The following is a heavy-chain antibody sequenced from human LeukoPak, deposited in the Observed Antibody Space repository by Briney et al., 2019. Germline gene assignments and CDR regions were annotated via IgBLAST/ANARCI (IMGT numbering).Heavy chain of an antibody. J-gene: IGHJ4*02. CDR3: ARDSPWELPNYFDY. CDR1: GYTFTSYG. CDR2: ISAYNGNT. D-gene: IGHD1-26*01. Sequence: EASVKVSCKASGYTFTSYGISWVRQAPGQGLEWMGWISAYNGNTNYAQKLQGRVTMTTDTSTSTAYMELRSLRSDDTAVYYCARDSPWELPNYFDYWGQGTLVTVSS. V-gene: IGHV1-18*01.